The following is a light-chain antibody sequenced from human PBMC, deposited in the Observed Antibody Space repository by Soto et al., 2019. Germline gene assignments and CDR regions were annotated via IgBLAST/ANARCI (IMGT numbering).Light chain of an antibody. CDR1: QTLSRNHLGWY. CDR2: GTS. Sequence: EIVLTQSPGTLSLSPGERATLSCRASQTLSRNHLGWYLAWYQQTPGQIPRLLIYGTSFRATGIPDRFSGVGSGTDFTLTISRLEPEDFAVYYCQQYGISPPITFGQGTRLEIK. V-gene: IGKV3-20*01. CDR3: QQYGISPPIT. J-gene: IGKJ5*01.